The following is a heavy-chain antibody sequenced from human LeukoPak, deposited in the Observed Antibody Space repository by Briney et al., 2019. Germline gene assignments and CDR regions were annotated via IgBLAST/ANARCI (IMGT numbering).Heavy chain of an antibody. Sequence: GGSLRLSCAASGFTFSSYGMHWVRQAPGKGLEWVAYIRYHGSNINYADSVKGRFTISRGNAKNSLYLQMNSLRAEDTAVYYCARDSTFDYWGQGTLVTVSS. V-gene: IGHV3-30*02. CDR1: GFTFSSYG. J-gene: IGHJ4*02. CDR2: IRYHGSNI. CDR3: ARDSTFDY. D-gene: IGHD2/OR15-2a*01.